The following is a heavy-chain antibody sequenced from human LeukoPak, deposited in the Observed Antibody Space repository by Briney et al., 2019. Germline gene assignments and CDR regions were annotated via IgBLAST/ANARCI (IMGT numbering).Heavy chain of an antibody. Sequence: GGSLRLSCAASGFTFSSYEMNWVRQAPGKGLEWVASVSPSSSYIYYADSVKGRFTISRDNAKNSLYLQMHSLRDEDTAVYYCARAPPRYGSGSFHFDFWGQGTLVTVSS. CDR3: ARAPPRYGSGSFHFDF. V-gene: IGHV3-21*01. CDR2: VSPSSSYI. J-gene: IGHJ4*02. D-gene: IGHD3-10*01. CDR1: GFTFSSYE.